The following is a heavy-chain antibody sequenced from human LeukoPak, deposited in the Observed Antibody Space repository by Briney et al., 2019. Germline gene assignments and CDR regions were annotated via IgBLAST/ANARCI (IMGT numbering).Heavy chain of an antibody. CDR2: IYYSGST. D-gene: IGHD5-18*01. CDR1: GGSISSYY. J-gene: IGHJ3*02. CDR3: ATDTHAFDI. V-gene: IGHV4-59*12. Sequence: SETLSLTCTVSGGSISSYYWSWIRQPPGKGLEWVGYIYYSGSTNYNPSLKSRVTISVDTSKNQFSLMLSSVTAADTAVYVCATDTHAFDIWGQGTMVTVSS.